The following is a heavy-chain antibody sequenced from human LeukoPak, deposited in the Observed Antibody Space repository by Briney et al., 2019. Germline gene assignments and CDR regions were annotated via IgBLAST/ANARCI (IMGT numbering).Heavy chain of an antibody. D-gene: IGHD3-22*01. Sequence: GASVKVSCKASGYTFTSYYMHWVRQAPGQGLEWMGWINPNSGGTNYAQKFQGRVTMTRDTSISTAYIELSRLRSDDTAVYYCARYYYDTSSVFDVWGQGTRVTVSS. J-gene: IGHJ3*01. CDR2: INPNSGGT. V-gene: IGHV1-2*02. CDR3: ARYYYDTSSVFDV. CDR1: GYTFTSYY.